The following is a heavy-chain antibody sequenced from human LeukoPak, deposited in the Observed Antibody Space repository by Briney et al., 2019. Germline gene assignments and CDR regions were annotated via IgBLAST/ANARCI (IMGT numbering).Heavy chain of an antibody. CDR1: GFTFSNYA. D-gene: IGHD2-2*01. CDR3: AKGFKYQLLQNWFDP. Sequence: GGSLRLSCAASGFTFSNYALTWVRQAPGKGLEWVSAISASGDSTYYAASVKGRFTISRDNSKNTLYLQMNSLRAEDTAVYYCAKGFKYQLLQNWFDPWGQGTLVTVSS. CDR2: ISASGDST. V-gene: IGHV3-23*01. J-gene: IGHJ5*02.